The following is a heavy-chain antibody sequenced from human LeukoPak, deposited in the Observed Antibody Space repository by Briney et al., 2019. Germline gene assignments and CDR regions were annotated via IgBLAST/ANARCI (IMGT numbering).Heavy chain of an antibody. J-gene: IGHJ4*02. CDR2: IIPILGIA. D-gene: IGHD5-12*01. CDR3: AARGYEDDY. CDR1: GYTFTSYD. V-gene: IGHV1-69*04. Sequence: ASVNVSCKASGYTFTSYDINWVRQATGQGLEWMGRIIPILGIANYAQKFQGRVTITADKSTSTAYMELSSLRSEDTAVYYCAARGYEDDYWGQGTLVTVSS.